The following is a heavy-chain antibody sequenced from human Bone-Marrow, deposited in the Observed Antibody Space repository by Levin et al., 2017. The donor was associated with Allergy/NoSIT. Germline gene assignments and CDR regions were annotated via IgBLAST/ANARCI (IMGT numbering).Heavy chain of an antibody. CDR2: IIPIFGTA. Sequence: SVKVSCKASGGTFSSYAISWVRQAPGQGLEWMGGIIPIFGTANYAQKFQGRVTITADESTSTAYMELSSLRSEDTAVYYCARDPRPFLVTLDYWGQGTLVTVSS. D-gene: IGHD3-3*02. CDR1: GGTFSSYA. CDR3: ARDPRPFLVTLDY. V-gene: IGHV1-69*13. J-gene: IGHJ4*02.